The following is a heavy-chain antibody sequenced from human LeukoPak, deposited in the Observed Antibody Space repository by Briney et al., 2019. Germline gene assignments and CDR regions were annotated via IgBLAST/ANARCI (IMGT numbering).Heavy chain of an antibody. CDR2: IWYDGSNK. D-gene: IGHD4-17*01. CDR1: GFTFSSYG. V-gene: IGHV3-33*06. Sequence: GGSLRLPCAASGFTFSSYGMHWVRQAPGKGLEWVAVIWYDGSNKYYADSVKGRFTISRDNSKNTLYLQMNSLRAEDTAVYYCAKLRTVTPQSDAFDIWGQGTMVTVSS. CDR3: AKLRTVTPQSDAFDI. J-gene: IGHJ3*02.